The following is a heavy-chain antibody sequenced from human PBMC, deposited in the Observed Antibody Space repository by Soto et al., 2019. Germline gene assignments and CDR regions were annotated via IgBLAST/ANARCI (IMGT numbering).Heavy chain of an antibody. CDR2: IYPGDSDT. CDR1: GYSFPTYW. Sequence: EVQLVQSGAEVKKPGESLKISCKESGYSFPTYWIGWVRQMPGKGLEWMGFIYPGDSDTRYSPSFQGQVTISADRSISTAYLQWRSLEASDTAMYYCVRSDPYTGMWGYFDYWGQGTLVTVSS. J-gene: IGHJ4*02. CDR3: VRSDPYTGMWGYFDY. V-gene: IGHV5-51*01. D-gene: IGHD3-16*01.